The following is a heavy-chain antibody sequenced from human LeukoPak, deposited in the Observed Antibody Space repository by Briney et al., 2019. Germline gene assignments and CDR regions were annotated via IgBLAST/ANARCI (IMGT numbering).Heavy chain of an antibody. CDR2: ISGSGGST. Sequence: PGGSLRLSSAASGFTFSSYAMSWVRQAPGKGLEWVSAISGSGGSTYYADSVKGRFTISRDNSKNTLYLQMNSLRAEDTAVYYCAKDRDYYDSSGYYSLDYWGQGTLVTVSS. J-gene: IGHJ4*02. D-gene: IGHD3-22*01. CDR1: GFTFSSYA. CDR3: AKDRDYYDSSGYYSLDY. V-gene: IGHV3-23*01.